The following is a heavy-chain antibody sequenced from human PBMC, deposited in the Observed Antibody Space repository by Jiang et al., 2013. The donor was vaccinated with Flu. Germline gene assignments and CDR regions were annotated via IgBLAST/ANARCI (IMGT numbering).Heavy chain of an antibody. D-gene: IGHD5-24*01. V-gene: IGHV7-4-1*02. CDR3: AREDGWRVRWFDP. Sequence: KASGYRFTTYAMNWVRQAPGQGLEWMGWINTNTGNPTYAQGFTGRFVFSLDTSVSTAYLQISSLKAEDTAVYYCAREDGWRVRWFDPWGQGTLVTVSS. J-gene: IGHJ5*02. CDR1: GYRFTTYA. CDR2: INTNTGNP.